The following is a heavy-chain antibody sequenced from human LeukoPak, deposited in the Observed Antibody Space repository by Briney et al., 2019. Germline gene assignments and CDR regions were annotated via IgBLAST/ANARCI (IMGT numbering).Heavy chain of an antibody. D-gene: IGHD3-22*01. CDR1: GGTFSSYA. CDR2: IIPIFGTA. J-gene: IGHJ4*02. Sequence: SVKVSCKASGGTFSSYAISWVRQAPGQGLEWMGGIIPIFGTANYAQKFQGRVTITADESTSTAYMELSSLRSEDTAVYYCAREGYYDSSGYYPLDYWGQGTLVTVSS. V-gene: IGHV1-69*13. CDR3: AREGYYDSSGYYPLDY.